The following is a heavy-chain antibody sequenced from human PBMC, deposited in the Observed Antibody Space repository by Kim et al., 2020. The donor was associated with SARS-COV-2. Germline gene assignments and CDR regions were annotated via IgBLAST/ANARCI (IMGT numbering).Heavy chain of an antibody. CDR2: ISSSSSYI. CDR3: ARGIAAAGSYYFDY. Sequence: GGSLRLSCAASGFTFSSYSMNWVRQAPGKGLEWVSSISSSSSYIYYADSVKGRFTISRDNAKNSLYLQMNSLRAEDTAVYYCARGIAAAGSYYFDYWGQGNLVTVSS. J-gene: IGHJ4*02. CDR1: GFTFSSYS. V-gene: IGHV3-21*01. D-gene: IGHD6-13*01.